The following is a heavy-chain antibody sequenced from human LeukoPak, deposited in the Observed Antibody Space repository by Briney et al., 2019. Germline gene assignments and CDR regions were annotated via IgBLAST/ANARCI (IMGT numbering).Heavy chain of an antibody. V-gene: IGHV4-59*01. CDR1: GGSISSYY. Sequence: SETLSLTCTVSGGSISSYYWSWIRQSPGKGLECIVYIHYTGSTNYNPSLKSRVTISVETSKNQFSLNLKSVTAADTAVYYCARGGYYGSGNDFRFDPWGQGTLVTVSS. D-gene: IGHD3-10*01. CDR2: IHYTGST. J-gene: IGHJ5*02. CDR3: ARGGYYGSGNDFRFDP.